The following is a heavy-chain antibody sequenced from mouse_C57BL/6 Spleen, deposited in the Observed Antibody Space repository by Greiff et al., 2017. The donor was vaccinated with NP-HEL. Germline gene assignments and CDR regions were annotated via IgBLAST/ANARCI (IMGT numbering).Heavy chain of an antibody. D-gene: IGHD2-13*01. V-gene: IGHV7-3*01. CDR2: IRNKANGYTT. CDR1: GFTFTDYY. CDR3: ARYLTVTSMDY. Sequence: EVMLVESGGGLVQPGGSLSLSCAASGFTFTDYYMSWVRQPPGKALEWLGFIRNKANGYTTEYSASVKGRFTISRDNSQSILYLQMNALRAEDSATYYCARYLTVTSMDYWGQGTSVTVSS. J-gene: IGHJ4*01.